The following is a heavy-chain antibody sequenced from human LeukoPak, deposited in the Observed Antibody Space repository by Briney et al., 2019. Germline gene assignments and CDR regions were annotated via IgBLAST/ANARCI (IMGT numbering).Heavy chain of an antibody. CDR3: AKDALNDYGDYVSRFFGY. Sequence: PGRSLRLSCSASGFNFSSYGMPWVRQAPGQGLEGVAVISYDGSNKYYADSVKGRFTISRDNSKNTLYLQMNSLRAEDTAVYYCAKDALNDYGDYVSRFFGYWGQGTLVTVSS. CDR1: GFNFSSYG. V-gene: IGHV3-30*18. D-gene: IGHD4-17*01. J-gene: IGHJ4*02. CDR2: ISYDGSNK.